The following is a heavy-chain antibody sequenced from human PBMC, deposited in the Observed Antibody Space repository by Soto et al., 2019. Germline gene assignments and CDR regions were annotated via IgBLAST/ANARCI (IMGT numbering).Heavy chain of an antibody. Sequence: QVQLQESGPGLVKPSETLSLTCTVSGGSVSSGSYYWSWIRQPPGKGLEWIGYIYYSGSTNYNPSLRSRLSISVDTSKDQFSLKLRSVTAADTAVYYCARNLGLGLLRWNWFDPWGQGTLVTVSS. CDR3: ARNLGLGLLRWNWFDP. J-gene: IGHJ5*02. CDR2: IYYSGST. CDR1: GGSVSSGSYY. D-gene: IGHD2-15*01. V-gene: IGHV4-61*01.